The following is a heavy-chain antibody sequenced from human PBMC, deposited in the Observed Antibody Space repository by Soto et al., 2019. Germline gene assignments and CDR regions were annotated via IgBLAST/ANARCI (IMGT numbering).Heavy chain of an antibody. CDR1: GGSVSSGSYY. CDR3: ARRYCISPSCPTPRGWFDP. D-gene: IGHD2-2*01. V-gene: IGHV4-61*01. Sequence: QVQLQESGPGLVKPSETLSLTCTVSGGSVSSGSYYWSWIRQPPGKGLEWIGYIYYSGSTNYNPSLQRRVAISVATSKNPFSRKLSCVTAADTAVYYCARRYCISPSCPTPRGWFDPWGQGTLVTVSS. CDR2: IYYSGST. J-gene: IGHJ5*02.